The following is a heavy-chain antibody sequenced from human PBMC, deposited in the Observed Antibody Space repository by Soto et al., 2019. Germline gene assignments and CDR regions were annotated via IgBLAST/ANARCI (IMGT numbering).Heavy chain of an antibody. CDR3: STFLWGRELMVRGVGSSFDI. D-gene: IGHD3-10*01. J-gene: IGHJ3*02. CDR1: GGTFSSYA. Sequence: SVKVSCKASGGTFSSYAISWVRQAPGQGLEWMGGIIPIFGTANYAQKLKGRVTITADESTSTAYMEMSNLRSEDTAVYYFSTFLWGRELMVRGVGSSFDIWGQGTMVTVSS. CDR2: IIPIFGTA. V-gene: IGHV1-69*13.